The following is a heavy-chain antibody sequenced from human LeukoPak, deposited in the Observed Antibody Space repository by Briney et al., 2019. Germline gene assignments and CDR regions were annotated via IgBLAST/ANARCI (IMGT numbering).Heavy chain of an antibody. CDR1: GGSFSGYY. V-gene: IGHV4-34*01. J-gene: IGHJ5*02. Sequence: SETLSLTCAVYGGSFSGYYWSWIRQPPGRGLEWIGEINHSGSTNYNPSLKSRVTISVDTSKNQFSLKLSSVTAADTAVYYCARGLPDIVVVPAATRPPIWFDPWGQGTLVTVSS. CDR3: ARGLPDIVVVPAATRPPIWFDP. D-gene: IGHD2-2*01. CDR2: INHSGST.